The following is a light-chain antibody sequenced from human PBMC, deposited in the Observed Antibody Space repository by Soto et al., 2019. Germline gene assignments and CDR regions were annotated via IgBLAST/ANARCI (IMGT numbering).Light chain of an antibody. J-gene: IGLJ2*01. CDR3: SLYAGNNNFVV. Sequence: QSALTQPPSASGSPGQSVTISCTGTSSDVGGYNYVSWYQQHPGKAPKLMIYDVTKRPSGVPDRFSGSKSGNTASLTVSGLQAEDEADYYCSLYAGNNNFVVFGAGTNVTVL. CDR1: SSDVGGYNY. V-gene: IGLV2-8*01. CDR2: DVT.